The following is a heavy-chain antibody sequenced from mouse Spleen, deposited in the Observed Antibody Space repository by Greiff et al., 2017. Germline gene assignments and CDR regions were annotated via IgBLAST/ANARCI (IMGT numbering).Heavy chain of an antibody. CDR3: ARNYGSSPYWYFDV. J-gene: IGHJ1*01. CDR1: GYTFSSYW. Sequence: VQVVESGAELMKPGASVKISCKATGYTFSSYWIEWVKQRPGHGLEWIGEILPGSGSTNYNEKFKGKATFTADTSSNTAYMQLSSLTSEDSAVYYCARNYGSSPYWYFDVWGAGTTVTVSS. CDR2: ILPGSGST. V-gene: IGHV1-9*01. D-gene: IGHD1-1*01.